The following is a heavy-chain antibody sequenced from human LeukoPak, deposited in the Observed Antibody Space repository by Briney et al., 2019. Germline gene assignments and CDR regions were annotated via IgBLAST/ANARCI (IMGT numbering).Heavy chain of an antibody. CDR2: IYHSGST. V-gene: IGHV4-39*07. CDR1: GGSISSSSYY. D-gene: IGHD3-22*01. J-gene: IGHJ4*02. Sequence: SETLSLTCTVSGGSISSSSYYWGWIRQPPGKGLEWIGSIYHSGSTYYNPSLKSRVTISVDTSKNQFSLKLSSVTAADTAVYYCARDGGTYYYDSSGYYYIDYWGQGTLVTVSS. CDR3: ARDGGTYYYDSSGYYYIDY.